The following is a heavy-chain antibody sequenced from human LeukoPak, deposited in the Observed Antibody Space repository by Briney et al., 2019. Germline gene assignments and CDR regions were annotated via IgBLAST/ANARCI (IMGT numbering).Heavy chain of an antibody. CDR3: VSDAFDI. J-gene: IGHJ3*02. CDR2: ISSSGSAI. Sequence: PGGSLRLSRAASGFTFSNFEMTWVRQAPEKGLELVSYISSSGSAIYYGDSVKGRFTISRDNAKNSLYLQMNNLRAEDTAVYYCVSDAFDIWGQGTMVTVSS. CDR1: GFTFSNFE. V-gene: IGHV3-48*03.